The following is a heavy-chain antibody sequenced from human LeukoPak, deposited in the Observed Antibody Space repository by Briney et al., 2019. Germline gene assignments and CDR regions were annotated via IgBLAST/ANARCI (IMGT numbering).Heavy chain of an antibody. CDR1: GYTFTGYY. CDR2: INPNSGGT. D-gene: IGHD6-19*01. CDR3: ARDQSGSGWYNFYYYYGMDV. V-gene: IGHV1-2*02. J-gene: IGHJ6*02. Sequence: ASVKVSCKASGYTFTGYYMHWVRQAPGQGLEWMGWINPNSGGTNYAQKFQGRVTMTRDTSISTAYMELSGLRSDDTAVYYCARDQSGSGWYNFYYYYGMDVWGQGTTVTVSS.